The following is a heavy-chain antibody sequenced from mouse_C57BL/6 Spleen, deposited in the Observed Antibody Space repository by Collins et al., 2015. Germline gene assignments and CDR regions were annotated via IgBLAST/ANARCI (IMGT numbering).Heavy chain of an antibody. CDR3: AREKLGNYFDY. V-gene: IGHV1-55*01. CDR1: GYTFTSYW. D-gene: IGHD4-1*01. J-gene: IGHJ2*01. Sequence: QLQQPGAELVKPGASVKMSCKASGYTFTSYWITWVKQRPGQGLEWIGDIYPGSGSSNYKEKFKSKAILTVDTSSSTAYMHLSSLTSEDSAVYFCAREKLGNYFDYWGQGTTLTVSS. CDR2: IYPGSGSS.